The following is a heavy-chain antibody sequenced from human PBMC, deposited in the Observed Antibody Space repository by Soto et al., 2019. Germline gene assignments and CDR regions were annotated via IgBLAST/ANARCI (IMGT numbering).Heavy chain of an antibody. D-gene: IGHD6-13*01. J-gene: IGHJ6*02. CDR2: IIPIFGTA. CDR3: ARNPAATQNLYYYYGMDV. V-gene: IGHV1-69*12. Sequence: QVQLVQSGAEVKNPGSSVKVSCKASGGTFSSYAISWVRQAPGQGLEWIGGIIPIFGTANYAQKFQGRVTINADESTSMAYMEMSSLRSEDTAVYYCARNPAATQNLYYYYGMDVWGQGTTVTVSS. CDR1: GGTFSSYA.